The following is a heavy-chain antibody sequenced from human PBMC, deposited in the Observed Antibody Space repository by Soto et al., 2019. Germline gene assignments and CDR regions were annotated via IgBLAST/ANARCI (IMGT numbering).Heavy chain of an antibody. Sequence: PGGSLRLSCAASGFTFSSYAMSWVRQAPGKGLEWVSAISGSGGSTYYADSVKGRFTISRDNSKNTLYLQMNSLRAEDTAVYYCARDGGIATAWYYGMDVWGQGTTVTVS. CDR2: ISGSGGST. CDR1: GFTFSSYA. CDR3: ARDGGIATAWYYGMDV. D-gene: IGHD6-13*01. J-gene: IGHJ6*02. V-gene: IGHV3-23*01.